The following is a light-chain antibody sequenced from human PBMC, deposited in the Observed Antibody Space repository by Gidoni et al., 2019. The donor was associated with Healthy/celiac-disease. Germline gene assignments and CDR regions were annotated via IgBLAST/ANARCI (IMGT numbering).Light chain of an antibody. J-gene: IGLJ3*02. Sequence: HSVLTPPPSAPGAPGPRVTIPGSGSSSNIGSNYVYSYQHLPGPAPKLLIYTNNPRPSGVPDRFSGAKSGTSASLAISGLRAEEEADYYCAASDDSLSGWVFGGGTKLTVL. V-gene: IGLV1-47*01. CDR2: TNN. CDR1: SSNIGSNY. CDR3: AASDDSLSGWV.